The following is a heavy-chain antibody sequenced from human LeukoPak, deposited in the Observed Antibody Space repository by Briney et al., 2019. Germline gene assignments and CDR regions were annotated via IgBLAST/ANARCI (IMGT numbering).Heavy chain of an antibody. V-gene: IGHV1-46*01. D-gene: IGHD3-22*01. J-gene: IGHJ4*02. Sequence: GASVTVSCKASGYTFTSYYMHWVRQAPGQGLEWMGIINPSGGSTSYAQKFQGRVTMTRDTSTSTVYMELSSLRSEDTAVYYCARATYYYDSSGYSRPDYWGQGTLVTVSS. CDR3: ARATYYYDSSGYSRPDY. CDR2: INPSGGST. CDR1: GYTFTSYY.